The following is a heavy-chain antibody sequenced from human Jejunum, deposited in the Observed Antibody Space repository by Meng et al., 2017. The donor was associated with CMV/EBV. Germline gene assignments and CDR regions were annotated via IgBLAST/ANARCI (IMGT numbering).Heavy chain of an antibody. J-gene: IGHJ4*02. Sequence: RAPGRGRLQPSGPLPLTCPVSCCPISYVDGGSVRQRAGQGLQCIGRAEMSMARDCNASLSSRVTMSVDMSITQFSLKLNSATAADTAVYSCARDYRDSSVSIDYFDYWGQGILVTVSS. CDR2: AEMSMAR. CDR1: CCPISYVD. CDR3: ARDYRDSSVSIDYFDY. V-gene: IGHV4-4*07. D-gene: IGHD3-22*01.